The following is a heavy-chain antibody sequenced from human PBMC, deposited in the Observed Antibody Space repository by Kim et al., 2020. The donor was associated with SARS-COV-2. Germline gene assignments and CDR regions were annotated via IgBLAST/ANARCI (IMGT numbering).Heavy chain of an antibody. CDR1: GGSISSSSYY. CDR3: ATSPAITPYYYYYMDV. CDR2: IYYSGST. J-gene: IGHJ6*03. Sequence: SETLSLTCTVSGGSISSSSYYWGWIRQPPGKGLEWIGSIYYSGSTYYNPSLKSRVTISVDTSKNQFSLKLSSVTAADTAVYYCATSPAITPYYYYYMDVWGKGTTVTVSS. V-gene: IGHV4-39*01.